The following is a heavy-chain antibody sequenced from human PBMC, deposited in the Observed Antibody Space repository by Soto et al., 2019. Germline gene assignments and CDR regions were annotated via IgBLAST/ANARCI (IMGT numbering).Heavy chain of an antibody. V-gene: IGHV1-69*06. CDR3: ARGQYFGSGSAGTSYFYFGIDV. Sequence: ASVKVSCKASGRSFSSDGVSWVRQAPGQGLAWMGGIIPVFGNTKYVQRFQGRLTITADKSTSTVYMEMSSLSSEDTAVYFCARGQYFGSGSAGTSYFYFGIDVWGQGTTVAVSS. CDR1: GRSFSSDG. D-gene: IGHD3-10*01. CDR2: IIPVFGNT. J-gene: IGHJ6*02.